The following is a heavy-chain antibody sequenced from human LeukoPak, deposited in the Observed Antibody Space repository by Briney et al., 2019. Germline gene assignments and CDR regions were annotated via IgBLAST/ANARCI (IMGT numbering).Heavy chain of an antibody. CDR3: ARQGPGGSFDI. CDR1: GYSFTSYW. J-gene: IGHJ3*02. Sequence: GESLKISCKGSGYSFTSYWISWVRQMPGKGLEWMGRLDPSDSYTNYGPSFQGHVTISADKTISTVYLQWSSLKASDTAIYYCARQGPGGSFDIWGQGTMVTVSS. V-gene: IGHV5-10-1*01. CDR2: LDPSDSYT. D-gene: IGHD1-14*01.